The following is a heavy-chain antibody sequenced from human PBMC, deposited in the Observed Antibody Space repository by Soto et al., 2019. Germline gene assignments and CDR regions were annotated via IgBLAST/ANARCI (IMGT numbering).Heavy chain of an antibody. Sequence: ASVKVSCKASGYTFTSYAMHWVRQAPGQRLEWLGWINAANGNTKYSQKFQGRVTITRDTSASTAFMELSSLRSEDTAVYYCARVDYFYYMDVWGKGTTVTVSS. CDR1: GYTFTSYA. V-gene: IGHV1-3*01. CDR3: ARVDYFYYMDV. J-gene: IGHJ6*03. CDR2: INAANGNT.